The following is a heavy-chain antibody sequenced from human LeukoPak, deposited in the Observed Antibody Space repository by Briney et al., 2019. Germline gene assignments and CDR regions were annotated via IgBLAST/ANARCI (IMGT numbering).Heavy chain of an antibody. CDR3: ARDLYSPTDY. CDR1: GGTFSSYA. Sequence: SVKVSCKASGGTFSSYAISWVRQAPGQGLEWMGGIIPIFGTANYAQKFQGRVTIATDESTSTAYMELNSLRSEDTAVYYCARDLYSPTDYWGQGTLVTVPS. J-gene: IGHJ4*02. D-gene: IGHD2/OR15-2a*01. CDR2: IIPIFGTA. V-gene: IGHV1-69*05.